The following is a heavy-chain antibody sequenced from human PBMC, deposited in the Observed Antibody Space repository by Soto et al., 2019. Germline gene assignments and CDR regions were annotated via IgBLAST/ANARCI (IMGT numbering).Heavy chain of an antibody. Sequence: EVQLVESGGGLVQPGGSLRLSCAASGFTFSSYWMHWVRQAPGKGLVWVSRINSDGSSTSYADSVKGRFTISRDNAKNTLYLQMNSLRAEDTAVYYCARGKKGYCSSTSCYTTSFDYWGQGTLVTVSS. CDR1: GFTFSSYW. V-gene: IGHV3-74*01. CDR2: INSDGSST. CDR3: ARGKKGYCSSTSCYTTSFDY. J-gene: IGHJ4*02. D-gene: IGHD2-2*02.